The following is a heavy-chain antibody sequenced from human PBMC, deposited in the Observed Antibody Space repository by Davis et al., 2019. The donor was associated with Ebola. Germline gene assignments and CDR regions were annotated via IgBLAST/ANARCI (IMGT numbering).Heavy chain of an antibody. CDR1: EFTFSGYA. D-gene: IGHD3-22*01. V-gene: IGHV3-48*02. J-gene: IGHJ3*02. Sequence: GGSLRLSCAASEFTFSGYAMSWVRQAPGKGLEWVSYISSSSSTIYYADSVKGRFTISRDNAKNSLYLQMNSLRDEDTAVYYCARDGYYYDSSGYYSGAFDIWGQGTMVTVSS. CDR3: ARDGYYYDSSGYYSGAFDI. CDR2: ISSSSSTI.